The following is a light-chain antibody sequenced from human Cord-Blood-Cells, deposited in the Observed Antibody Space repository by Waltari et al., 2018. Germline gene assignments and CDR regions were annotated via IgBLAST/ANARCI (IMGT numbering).Light chain of an antibody. CDR3: SSYAGSNNFGV. CDR1: RSAVGGYNY. J-gene: IGLJ2*01. CDR2: EVS. Sequence: QSALTQPPSASGSPGQSVTLSCTGTRSAVGGYNYVSWYQQHPGKAPKLMIYEVSKRPSGVPDRFSGSKSGNTASLTVSGLQAEDEADYYCSSYAGSNNFGVFGGGTKLTVL. V-gene: IGLV2-8*01.